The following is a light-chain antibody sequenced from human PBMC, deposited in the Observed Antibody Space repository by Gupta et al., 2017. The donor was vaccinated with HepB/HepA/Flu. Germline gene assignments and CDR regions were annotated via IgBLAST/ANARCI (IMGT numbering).Light chain of an antibody. CDR2: WAS. J-gene: IGKJ2*04. Sequence: DLVMTQSTDSLAVSLGERAHLNCKSSQSVLYSSNNKNYLAWYQQKPGQPPKVLIYWASTRESGVPYRFSGGGSGTEFTLTISSLQAEDVAVYYCQQYYSTPRSFGQGTKLEIK. CDR1: QSVLYSSNNKNY. V-gene: IGKV4-1*01. CDR3: QQYYSTPRS.